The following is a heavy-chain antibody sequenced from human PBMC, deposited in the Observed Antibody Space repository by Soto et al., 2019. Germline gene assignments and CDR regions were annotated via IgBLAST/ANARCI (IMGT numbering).Heavy chain of an antibody. CDR2: IYYRGST. D-gene: IGHD3-9*01. CDR3: ARAHMTDYNNGVVASNWFDP. Sequence: QVQLQESGPGLVKPSETLSLTCTVSGDSVRSKVHYWSWIRQPPGKALEWIGYIYYRGSTNFNPSLKSRVTFSVDTSKNQFSLKLTSITAADTAVYYCARAHMTDYNNGVVASNWFDPWGRGTLVTVSP. V-gene: IGHV4-61*08. J-gene: IGHJ5*02. CDR1: GDSVRSKVHY.